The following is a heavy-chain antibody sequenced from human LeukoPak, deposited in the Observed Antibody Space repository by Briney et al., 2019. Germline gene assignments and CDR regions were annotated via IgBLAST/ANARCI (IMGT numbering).Heavy chain of an antibody. Sequence: GGSLRLSCAASGFTFRSYWMSWVREAPGKGLEWVANIKQDGSETYYVDSVKGRLTISRDNAKNSLYLQMNSLRAEDTAVYYCARDATIYIESSGYHYWGQGTLVTVSS. CDR1: GFTFRSYW. CDR2: IKQDGSET. CDR3: ARDATIYIESSGYHY. D-gene: IGHD3-22*01. V-gene: IGHV3-7*03. J-gene: IGHJ4*02.